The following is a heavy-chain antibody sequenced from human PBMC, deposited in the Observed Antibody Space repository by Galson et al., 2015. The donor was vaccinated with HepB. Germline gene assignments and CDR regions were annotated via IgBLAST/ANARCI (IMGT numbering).Heavy chain of an antibody. J-gene: IGHJ4*02. V-gene: IGHV3-7*03. Sequence: SLRLSCAASQMTFSRNWMSWVRQAPGKGLEWVANIKQDGSEKYYVDSVKGRFTISRDNAKNSLYLQMNSLRAEDTAVYYCAREYTSNWYRRGPLDYWGQGTLVTVSS. CDR2: IKQDGSEK. CDR3: AREYTSNWYRRGPLDY. D-gene: IGHD6-13*01. CDR1: QMTFSRNW.